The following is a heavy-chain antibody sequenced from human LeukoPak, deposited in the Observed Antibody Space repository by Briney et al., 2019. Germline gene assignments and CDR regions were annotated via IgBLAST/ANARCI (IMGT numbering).Heavy chain of an antibody. D-gene: IGHD5-12*01. CDR2: IYHSGST. J-gene: IGHJ6*03. Sequence: SGTLSLTCAVSGGSISSSNWWSWVRQPPGKGLEWIGEIYHSGSTNYNPSLKSRVTISVDKSKNQFSLKLSSVTAADTAVYYCAREQATNYYYYYYMDVWGKGTTVTVSS. CDR3: AREQATNYYYYYYMDV. CDR1: GGSISSSNW. V-gene: IGHV4-4*02.